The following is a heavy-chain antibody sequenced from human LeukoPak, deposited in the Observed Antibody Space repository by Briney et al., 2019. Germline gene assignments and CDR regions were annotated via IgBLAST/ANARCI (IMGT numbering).Heavy chain of an antibody. Sequence: PGGSLRLSCAASGFTFSSYEMNWVRQAPGKGLEWVSYISSSGSTIYYADSVRGRFTISRDNAKNSLYLQMNSLRAEDTAVYYCARGGLSWFDPWGQGTLVTVSS. CDR3: ARGGLSWFDP. CDR1: GFTFSSYE. D-gene: IGHD1-26*01. CDR2: ISSSGSTI. J-gene: IGHJ5*02. V-gene: IGHV3-48*03.